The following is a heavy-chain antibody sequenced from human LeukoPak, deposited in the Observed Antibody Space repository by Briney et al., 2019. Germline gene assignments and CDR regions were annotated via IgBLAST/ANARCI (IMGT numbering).Heavy chain of an antibody. CDR1: GYTFTGFY. CDR3: ARDTRPRETSMANHYFSRGIDV. V-gene: IGHV1-2*02. CDR2: INPNSGGT. D-gene: IGHD2/OR15-2a*01. Sequence: ASVKVSCKASGYTFTGFYIHWVRQAPGQGLEWMGWINPNSGGTKYAQRFQGRVTMTRDTSTSTVYMELSSLRSEDTAVYYCARDTRPRETSMANHYFSRGIDVWGQGTTVTVSS. J-gene: IGHJ6*02.